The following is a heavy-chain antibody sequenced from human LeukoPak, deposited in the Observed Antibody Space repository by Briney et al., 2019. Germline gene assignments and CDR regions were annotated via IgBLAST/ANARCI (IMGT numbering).Heavy chain of an antibody. Sequence: ASVKVSCKASGGTFSSYAISWVRQAPGQGLEWMGGIIPIFGTANYAQKFQGGVTITADKSTSTAYMELSSLRSEDTAVYYCARAIPLMITFGGVIVSGTSYYYYGMDVWGKGTTVTVSS. CDR2: IIPIFGTA. CDR3: ARAIPLMITFGGVIVSGTSYYYYGMDV. D-gene: IGHD3-16*02. CDR1: GGTFSSYA. V-gene: IGHV1-69*06. J-gene: IGHJ6*04.